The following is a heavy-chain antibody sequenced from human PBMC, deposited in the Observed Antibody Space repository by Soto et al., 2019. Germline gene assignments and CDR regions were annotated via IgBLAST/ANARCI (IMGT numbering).Heavy chain of an antibody. D-gene: IGHD6-19*01. CDR2: IYTGVTT. Sequence: EVQLVESGGGLVQPGGSLRLSCVASGFTVSSSYMNWVRQAPGKGLEWVSMIYTGVTTSYADSVKGRFTISRDDSKNILYLQMNSLRADDTAVYYCVRERLGFDSWGQGTLVTVSS. J-gene: IGHJ4*02. CDR3: VRERLGFDS. V-gene: IGHV3-66*01. CDR1: GFTVSSSY.